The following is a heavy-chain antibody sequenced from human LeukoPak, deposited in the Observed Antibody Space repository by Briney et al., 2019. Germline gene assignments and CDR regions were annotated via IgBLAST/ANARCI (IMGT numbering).Heavy chain of an antibody. CDR1: GFTFSSYE. J-gene: IGHJ6*04. V-gene: IGHV3-48*03. CDR3: ANLWGGGYKSDGMDV. D-gene: IGHD5-24*01. CDR2: ISSSGSTI. Sequence: GGSLRPSCAASGFTFSSYEMNWVRQAPGKGLEWVSYISSSGSTIYYADSVKGRFTISRDNAKNSLYLQMHSLRAEDTAVYYCANLWGGGYKSDGMDVWGKGTTVTVSS.